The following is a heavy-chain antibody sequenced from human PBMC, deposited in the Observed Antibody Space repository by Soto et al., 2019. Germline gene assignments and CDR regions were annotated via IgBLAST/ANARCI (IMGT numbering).Heavy chain of an antibody. CDR1: GFTFSSYG. J-gene: IGHJ6*02. CDR3: ARVRQLGKKPRGGYYYHGMDV. V-gene: IGHV3-33*01. CDR2: IWYDGSNK. Sequence: PVGSLRLSCAASGFTFSSYGMHWVRQAPGKGLEWVAVIWYDGSNKYYADSVKGRFTISRDNSKNTLYLQMSSLRAEDTAVYYCARVRQLGKKPRGGYYYHGMDVWGQGTTVTVSS. D-gene: IGHD6-6*01.